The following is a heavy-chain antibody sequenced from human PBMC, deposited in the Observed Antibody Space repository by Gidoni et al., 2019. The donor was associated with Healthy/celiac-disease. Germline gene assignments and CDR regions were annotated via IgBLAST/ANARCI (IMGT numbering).Heavy chain of an antibody. CDR3: AKGGYSSGWYTSDY. D-gene: IGHD6-19*01. CDR2: ISYYGSNK. Sequence: QVQLVESGGGVVQPGRSLRLSCAASGFTFSSYGMHWVRQAPGKGLEWVAVISYYGSNKYYADSVKGRFTISRDNSKNTLYLQMNSLRAEDTAVYYCAKGGYSSGWYTSDYWGQGTLVTVSS. J-gene: IGHJ4*02. CDR1: GFTFSSYG. V-gene: IGHV3-30*18.